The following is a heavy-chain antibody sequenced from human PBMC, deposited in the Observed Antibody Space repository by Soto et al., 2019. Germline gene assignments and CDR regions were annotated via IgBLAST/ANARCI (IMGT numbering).Heavy chain of an antibody. CDR2: INIDGSGT. D-gene: IGHD4-17*01. V-gene: IGHV3-74*03. CDR1: VFTFSNYW. CDR3: ARDSYAPHV. Sequence: GWSLRLSCAASVFTFSNYWMHWVRQAPGKGLVWVSRINIDGSGTTYADSVKGRFTISRDNAKNTVFLEMKNLRAEDTAVYYCARDSYAPHVWGQGTTVNVS. J-gene: IGHJ6*02.